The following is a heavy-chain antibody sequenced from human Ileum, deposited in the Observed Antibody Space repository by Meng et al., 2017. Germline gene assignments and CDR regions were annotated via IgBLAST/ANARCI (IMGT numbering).Heavy chain of an antibody. V-gene: IGHV3-9*01. CDR1: GFSFHECA. D-gene: IGHD2-21*01. J-gene: IGHJ6*02. Sequence: SLKISCAASGFSFHECAMHWVRQAPGKGLEWVSGIGPNGGTIGYADSVKGRFTISRDDANNSLYLHMTSLSSKDTAVYYCAKDDAFAFWQGYSDGMDVWGQGTTVTVSS. CDR3: AKDDAFAFWQGYSDGMDV. CDR2: IGPNGGTI.